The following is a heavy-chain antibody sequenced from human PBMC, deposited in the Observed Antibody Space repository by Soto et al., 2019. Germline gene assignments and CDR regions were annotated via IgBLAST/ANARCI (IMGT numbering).Heavy chain of an antibody. CDR2: ISGSGGST. V-gene: IGHV3-23*01. CDR3: AKVGMIQPWPVYYYYYMDV. D-gene: IGHD5-18*01. J-gene: IGHJ6*03. Sequence: GGSLRLSCAASGFTFSSYAMSWVRQAPGKGLEWVSAISGSGGSTYYADSVKGRFTISRDNSKNTLYLQMNSLRAEDTAVYYCAKVGMIQPWPVYYYYYMDVWGKGTTVTVSS. CDR1: GFTFSSYA.